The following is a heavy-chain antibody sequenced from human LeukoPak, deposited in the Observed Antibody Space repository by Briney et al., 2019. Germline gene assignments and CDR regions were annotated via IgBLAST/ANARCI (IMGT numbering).Heavy chain of an antibody. D-gene: IGHD4-17*01. CDR1: GGSISSGGYY. CDR2: IYYSGST. Sequence: SETLSLTCTVSGGSISSGGYYWSWIRQHPGKGLEWIGYIYYSGSTYYNPSLKSRVTISVATSKNQFSLKLSSVTAADTAVYYCAREDYGDYAGYFDYWGQGTLVTVSS. J-gene: IGHJ4*02. CDR3: AREDYGDYAGYFDY. V-gene: IGHV4-31*03.